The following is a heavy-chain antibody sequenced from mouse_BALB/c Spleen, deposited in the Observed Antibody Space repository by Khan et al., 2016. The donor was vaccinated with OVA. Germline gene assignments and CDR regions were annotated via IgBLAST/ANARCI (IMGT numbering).Heavy chain of an antibody. CDR2: IWSAGST. Sequence: QVQLQQPGPGLVQPSQSLSITCTVSDFSLTNYSVHWVRQSPGKGPEWLGVIWSAGSTDYNAAFISRLTIRKDNSRSQVFFKMNSLQPNDTAIYYCARRGYDYGRGALFAYWGQGTLVTVSA. V-gene: IGHV2-2*02. CDR1: DFSLTNYS. D-gene: IGHD2-4*01. CDR3: ARRGYDYGRGALFAY. J-gene: IGHJ3*01.